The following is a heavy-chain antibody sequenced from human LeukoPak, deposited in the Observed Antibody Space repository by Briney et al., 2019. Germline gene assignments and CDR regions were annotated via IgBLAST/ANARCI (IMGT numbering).Heavy chain of an antibody. J-gene: IGHJ5*02. Sequence: ASVKVSCKASGYTFTGYYMHWVRQAPGQGLEWMGIINPSGGSTSYAQKFQGRVTMTRDTSTSTIYMELSSLRSEDTAVYYCAREVGQLLTPKYNWFDPWGQGTLVTVSS. V-gene: IGHV1-46*03. D-gene: IGHD2-2*01. CDR2: INPSGGST. CDR1: GYTFTGYY. CDR3: AREVGQLLTPKYNWFDP.